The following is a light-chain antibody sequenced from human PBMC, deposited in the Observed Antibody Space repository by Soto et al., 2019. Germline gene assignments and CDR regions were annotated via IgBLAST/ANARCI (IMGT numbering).Light chain of an antibody. V-gene: IGLV2-14*01. J-gene: IGLJ1*01. CDR1: SSDVGTCNY. CDR3: SSYTSSTDYV. CDR2: EVS. Sequence: QSVLTQPASVSGSPGQSITISCTGTSSDVGTCNYVSWYQQHPGKAPKLIIYEVSNRPSGDSNCFSGSKPLNTASLTTSRLQAEDEADYYCSSYTSSTDYVFGTGTKVTVL.